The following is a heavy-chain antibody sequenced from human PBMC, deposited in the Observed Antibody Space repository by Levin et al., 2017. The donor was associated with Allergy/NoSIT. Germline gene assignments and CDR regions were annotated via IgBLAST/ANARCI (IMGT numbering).Heavy chain of an antibody. CDR3: AKLPAPDPRILYDAFDV. D-gene: IGHD2/OR15-2a*01. Sequence: GGSLRLSCAASGFTFNDYAMHWVRQAPGKGLEWVSGVIWNGETMGYADSVKGRFTISRDNAKNSLYLQMNSLRAEDTALYYCAKLPAPDPRILYDAFDVWGQGTLVTVSS. V-gene: IGHV3-9*01. CDR1: GFTFNDYA. CDR2: VIWNGETM. J-gene: IGHJ3*01.